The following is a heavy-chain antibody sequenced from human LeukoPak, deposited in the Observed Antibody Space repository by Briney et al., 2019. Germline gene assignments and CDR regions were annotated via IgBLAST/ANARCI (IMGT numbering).Heavy chain of an antibody. V-gene: IGHV3-53*01. J-gene: IGHJ4*02. D-gene: IGHD3-10*01. CDR3: AKETGSGSYSYHFDY. Sequence: GGSLRLSCAASGFTVSSNYMSWVRQAPGKGLEWVSVIYSGGSTYYADSVKGRFTISRDNSKNTLYLQMNSLRAEDTAVYYCAKETGSGSYSYHFDYWGQGTLVTVSS. CDR1: GFTVSSNY. CDR2: IYSGGST.